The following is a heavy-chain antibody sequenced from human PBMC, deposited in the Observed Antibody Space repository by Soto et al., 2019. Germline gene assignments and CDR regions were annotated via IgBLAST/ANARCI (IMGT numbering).Heavy chain of an antibody. CDR1: GFTFSSYA. Sequence: VHLLESGGGLVQPGGSLRLSCAASGFTFSSYAMSWVRQAPGKGLEWVSAISGSGGSTYYADSVKGRFTISRDNSKNTLYLQMNSLRAEDTAVYYCAKDTSPYSSGYDFDYWGQGTLVTVSS. CDR3: AKDTSPYSSGYDFDY. CDR2: ISGSGGST. D-gene: IGHD6-19*01. V-gene: IGHV3-23*01. J-gene: IGHJ4*02.